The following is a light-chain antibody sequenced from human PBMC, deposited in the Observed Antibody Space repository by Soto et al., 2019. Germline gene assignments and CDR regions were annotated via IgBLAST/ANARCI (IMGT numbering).Light chain of an antibody. CDR3: QLYGTSPP. J-gene: IGKJ5*01. Sequence: EFVLTHSPGTLSLSRRERATLFFSASQSVSSNLAGYQPNPGQAPRLLIYGASTRATGIPDRFSGSASGTAFTLTINRLEPEDFAVYYCQLYGTSPPFGQGTRLEI. CDR2: GAS. V-gene: IGKV3-20*01. CDR1: QSVSSN.